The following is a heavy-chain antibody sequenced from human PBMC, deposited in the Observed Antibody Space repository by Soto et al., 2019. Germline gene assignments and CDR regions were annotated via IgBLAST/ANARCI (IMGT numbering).Heavy chain of an antibody. CDR2: FDPEDGET. CDR3: ATVPPSSSWYEYSYSGMDV. D-gene: IGHD6-13*01. Sequence: ASVKVSCKVSGYTLTELSMHWVRQAPGKGLEWMGGFDPEDGETIYAQEFQGRVTMTEDTSTDTAYMGLSSLRSEDTAVYYCATVPPSSSWYEYSYSGMDVWGQGTTVTVSS. CDR1: GYTLTELS. J-gene: IGHJ6*02. V-gene: IGHV1-24*01.